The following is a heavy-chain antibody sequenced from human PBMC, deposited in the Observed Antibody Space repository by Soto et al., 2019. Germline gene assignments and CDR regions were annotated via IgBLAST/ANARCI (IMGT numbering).Heavy chain of an antibody. D-gene: IGHD2-2*02. CDR2: INPNSGAT. Sequence: ASVKVSCKASGYTFTDYYIYWLRQAPGHGLEWTGWINPNSGATNYAHNFQGRVTMTRDTSIRAAYMELSRLSPDDTAVYYCAKDQGGYMVSGMDVWGQGTTVTVSS. J-gene: IGHJ6*02. V-gene: IGHV1-2*02. CDR1: GYTFTDYY. CDR3: AKDQGGYMVSGMDV.